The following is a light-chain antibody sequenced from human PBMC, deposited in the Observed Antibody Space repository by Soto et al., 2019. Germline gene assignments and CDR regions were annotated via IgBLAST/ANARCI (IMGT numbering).Light chain of an antibody. Sequence: DIQMTQSPSSLSAPVGDRVTITCRASQSISSYLNWYQQKPGKAPKLLIYDASNLEAGVPSRFSGSGSGTDFTLTISRLEPEDFAVYYCQQYGSTPITFGQGTRLEIK. CDR2: DAS. V-gene: IGKV1-33*01. CDR1: QSISSY. CDR3: QQYGSTPIT. J-gene: IGKJ5*01.